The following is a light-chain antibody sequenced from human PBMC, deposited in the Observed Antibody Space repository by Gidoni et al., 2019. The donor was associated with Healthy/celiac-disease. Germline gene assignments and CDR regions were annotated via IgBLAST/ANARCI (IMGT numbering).Light chain of an antibody. CDR3: MQALQTPT. CDR2: LGS. J-gene: IGKJ4*01. V-gene: IGKV2-28*01. Sequence: DIVMTQSPLSLPVTPGEPASISCRSCPSLLHSNGYNYLDWYLQKPGQSPQLLIYLGSNRASGVPDRFSGSGSGTDFTLKISRVEAEDVGVYYCMQALQTPTFGGGTKVEIK. CDR1: PSLLHSNGYNY.